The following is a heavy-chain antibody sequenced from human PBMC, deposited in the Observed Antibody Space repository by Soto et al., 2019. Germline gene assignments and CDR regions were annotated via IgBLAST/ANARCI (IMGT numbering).Heavy chain of an antibody. J-gene: IGHJ6*02. Sequence: PGGSLRLSCAASGFTFRSYAVSWVRQAPGKGLEWVSAISGGGGSTYYADSVKGRFTISRDNSKNTLSLQMSSLRADDTAVYYCAKWPVSFLDYYYGMDVWGQGTTVTVSS. D-gene: IGHD3-3*02. CDR1: GFTFRSYA. V-gene: IGHV3-23*01. CDR2: ISGGGGST. CDR3: AKWPVSFLDYYYGMDV.